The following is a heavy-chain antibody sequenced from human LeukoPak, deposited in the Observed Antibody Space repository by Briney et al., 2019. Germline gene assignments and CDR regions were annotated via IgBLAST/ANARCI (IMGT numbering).Heavy chain of an antibody. Sequence: PGGSLRLSCAASGFTFSSYAMTWVRQAPGKGLEWVSTIGGSGYSTYYADSVKGRFTISRDNSKNTLYLEMNSLRAEDTAIYYCAKASPVAGTPNFDYWGQGTLVTVSS. D-gene: IGHD6-19*01. V-gene: IGHV3-23*01. J-gene: IGHJ4*02. CDR1: GFTFSSYA. CDR2: IGGSGYST. CDR3: AKASPVAGTPNFDY.